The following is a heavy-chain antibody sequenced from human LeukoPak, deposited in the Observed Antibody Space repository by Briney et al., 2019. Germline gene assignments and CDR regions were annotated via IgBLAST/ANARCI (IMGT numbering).Heavy chain of an antibody. J-gene: IGHJ5*02. CDR3: ARDLSSSGWSLDWFDP. CDR2: IIPIFGTA. D-gene: IGHD6-19*01. Sequence: ASVKVSCKASGGTFSSYAISWVRQAPGQGLEWMGGIIPIFGTANYAQKFQGRVTITADESTSTAYMELRSLRSDDTAVYYCARDLSSSGWSLDWFDPWGQGTLVTVSS. CDR1: GGTFSSYA. V-gene: IGHV1-69*13.